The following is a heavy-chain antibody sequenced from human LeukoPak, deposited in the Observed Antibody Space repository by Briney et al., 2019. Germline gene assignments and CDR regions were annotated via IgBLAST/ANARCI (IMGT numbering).Heavy chain of an antibody. CDR3: ARDIVVVSAAQAGYWFDP. CDR2: INPNSGGT. CDR1: GYTFTGYY. Sequence: ASVKVSCKASGYTFTGYYMHWVRQAPGQGLEWMGRINPNSGGTNYAQKFQGRVTMTRDTSISTAYMELSRLRSDDTAVYYCARDIVVVSAAQAGYWFDPWGQGTLVTVSS. D-gene: IGHD2-2*01. J-gene: IGHJ5*02. V-gene: IGHV1-2*06.